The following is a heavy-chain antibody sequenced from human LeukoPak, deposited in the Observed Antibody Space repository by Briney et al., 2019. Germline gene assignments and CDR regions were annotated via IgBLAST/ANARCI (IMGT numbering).Heavy chain of an antibody. J-gene: IGHJ4*02. Sequence: SGPTVVKPTQTRTLTCTFSGFSLMTSVVGVAWIRQPPGKALEWLALIYWHDDKHYSPSLNSRLTITKDTSKNQVVLTMTNMDPVDTAPYYCAHRRDPYLFDYWGQGTLVTVSS. CDR2: IYWHDDK. CDR1: GFSLMTSVVG. V-gene: IGHV2-5*01. CDR3: AHRRDPYLFDY. D-gene: IGHD2-2*02.